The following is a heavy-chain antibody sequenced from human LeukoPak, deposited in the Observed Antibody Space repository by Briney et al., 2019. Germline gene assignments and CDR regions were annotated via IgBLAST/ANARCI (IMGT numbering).Heavy chain of an antibody. Sequence: PGGSLRLSCAASGFTFSSYAMSWVRQAPGKGLEWVSAISGSGGSIYYADSVKGRFTISRDNSKNTLYLQMNSLRAEDTAVYYCASPSGWHRNWFDPWGQGTLVTVSS. CDR2: ISGSGGSI. J-gene: IGHJ5*02. CDR1: GFTFSSYA. D-gene: IGHD3-10*01. CDR3: ASPSGWHRNWFDP. V-gene: IGHV3-23*01.